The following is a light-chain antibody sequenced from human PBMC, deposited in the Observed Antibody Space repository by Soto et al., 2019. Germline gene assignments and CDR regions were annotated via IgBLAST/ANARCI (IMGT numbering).Light chain of an antibody. CDR1: QTISSW. J-gene: IGKJ1*01. Sequence: VQMTQSPSTLRESVGDRDTITCRASQTISSWLAWYQQKPGKAPKLLIYKASTLKSGVPSRFSGSGSGTEFTLTISSLQPDDFATYYCQHYNSYSEAFGQGTKVDIK. CDR2: KAS. CDR3: QHYNSYSEA. V-gene: IGKV1-5*03.